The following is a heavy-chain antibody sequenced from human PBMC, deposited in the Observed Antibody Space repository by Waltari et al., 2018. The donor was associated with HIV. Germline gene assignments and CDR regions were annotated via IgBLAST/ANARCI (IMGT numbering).Heavy chain of an antibody. Sequence: QVQLVQSGAEVKKPGASVKVSCKASGYTFTSYDVNWVRQATGQGLEWMGWMNPNSGNRGYTQKFQGRVTMTRNTSISTAYMELSSLRSEDTAVYYCARGGKMTTESDLDYWGQGTLVTVSS. V-gene: IGHV1-8*01. D-gene: IGHD4-4*01. J-gene: IGHJ4*02. CDR2: MNPNSGNR. CDR3: ARGGKMTTESDLDY. CDR1: GYTFTSYD.